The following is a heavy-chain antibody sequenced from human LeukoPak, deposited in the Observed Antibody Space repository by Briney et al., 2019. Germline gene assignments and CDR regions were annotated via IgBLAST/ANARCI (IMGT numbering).Heavy chain of an antibody. V-gene: IGHV4-39*01. J-gene: IGHJ3*02. CDR2: IYYSGST. Sequence: SETLSLTCTVSGGSISSSSSDGGWIRQPPGKGLEWIGSIYYSGSTYYDPSLKSRVTISVDTSKNQFSLKLSSVTVADTAVYYCARGRIVVANTGAFGIWGQGTMVPVSS. CDR1: GGSISSSSSD. CDR3: ARGRIVVANTGAFGI. D-gene: IGHD3-22*01.